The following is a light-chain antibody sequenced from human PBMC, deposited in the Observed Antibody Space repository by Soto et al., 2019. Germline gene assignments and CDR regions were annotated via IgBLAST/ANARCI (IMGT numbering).Light chain of an antibody. CDR3: QESYSPLWGT. J-gene: IGKJ1*01. CDR1: QSINTY. CDR2: GAS. V-gene: IGKV1-39*01. Sequence: DIQMTQSPSSLSASVGDRVTITCQTSQSINTYLNWYQQKPGKAPKLLIYGASSLQSGVPLRFSGSGSGTDFTRTISSLEPEDFATYYGQESYSPLWGTCGQGTKVEIK.